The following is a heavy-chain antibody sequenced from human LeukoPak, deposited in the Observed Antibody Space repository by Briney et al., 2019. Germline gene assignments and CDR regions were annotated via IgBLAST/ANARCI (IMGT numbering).Heavy chain of an antibody. CDR1: GFTVSSNY. J-gene: IGHJ4*02. CDR3: ARGIAVAGNLGTFDY. CDR2: IYSGGNT. D-gene: IGHD6-19*01. Sequence: GGSLRLSCAASGFTVSSNYMSWVRQAPGKGLEWVSLIYSGGNTYYADSVKGRFTISRDNSKNTLYLQMNSLRVEDTAVYYCARGIAVAGNLGTFDYWGQGTLVTVSS. V-gene: IGHV3-66*01.